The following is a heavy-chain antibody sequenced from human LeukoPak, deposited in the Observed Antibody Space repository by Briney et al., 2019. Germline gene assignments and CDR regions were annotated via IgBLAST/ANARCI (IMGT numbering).Heavy chain of an antibody. CDR2: IYYSGST. CDR1: GGSISSYY. J-gene: IGHJ6*03. D-gene: IGHD5-18*01. V-gene: IGHV4-59*01. Sequence: SETLSLTCTVSGGSISSYYWSWIRQPPGKGLEWIGYIYYSGSTNYNPSLKSRVTISVDTSKNQFSLKLTSVTAADTAVYYCARTTEGGYTYGYFYYYYMDVWGKGTTATISS. CDR3: ARTTEGGYTYGYFYYYYMDV.